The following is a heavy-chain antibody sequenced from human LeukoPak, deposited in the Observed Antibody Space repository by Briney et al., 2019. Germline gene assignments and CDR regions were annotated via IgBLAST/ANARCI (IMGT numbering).Heavy chain of an antibody. Sequence: GGSLRLSCAASGFTFSSYAMSWVRQAPGKGLEWVSAISGSGGSTYYADSAKGRFTISRDNSKNTLYLQMNSLRAEDTAVYYCAKVPSYDFWSGYTLDYWGQGTLVTVSS. J-gene: IGHJ4*02. CDR2: ISGSGGST. V-gene: IGHV3-23*01. CDR3: AKVPSYDFWSGYTLDY. D-gene: IGHD3-3*01. CDR1: GFTFSSYA.